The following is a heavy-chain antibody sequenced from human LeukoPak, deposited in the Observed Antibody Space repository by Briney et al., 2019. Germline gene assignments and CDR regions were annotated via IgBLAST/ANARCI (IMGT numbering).Heavy chain of an antibody. J-gene: IGHJ4*02. D-gene: IGHD1-14*01. CDR3: ARGYSQDEIRKKNPYY. CDR1: GYTFIGYY. V-gene: IGHV1-2*02. CDR2: INPNSGGT. Sequence: GASVKVSCKASGYTFIGYYIHWVRQAPGQGLEWMGWINPNSGGTNYAQKFQGRVTMTRDTSISTVYMELNRLISDDTAVYYCARGYSQDEIRKKNPYYWGQGTLVTVTS.